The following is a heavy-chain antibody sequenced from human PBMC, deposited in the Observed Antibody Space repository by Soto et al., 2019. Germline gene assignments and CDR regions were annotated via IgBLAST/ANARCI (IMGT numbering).Heavy chain of an antibody. CDR1: GYTFTFRY. Sequence: ASVKVSCKASGYTFTFRYLHWVRQAPGQALEWMGWITPFKSDTNYAQKFQDRVTITRDRSVSTAYMELSNLRSDDTAMYYCARSPFAGSDAFDIRGQGTMVTVSS. D-gene: IGHD1-1*01. V-gene: IGHV1-45*02. CDR3: ARSPFAGSDAFDI. CDR2: ITPFKSDT. J-gene: IGHJ3*02.